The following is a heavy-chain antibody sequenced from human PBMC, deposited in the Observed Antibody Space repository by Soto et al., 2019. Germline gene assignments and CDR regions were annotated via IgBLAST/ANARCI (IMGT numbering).Heavy chain of an antibody. CDR1: GYTFTSYA. V-gene: IGHV1-3*05. CDR2: INAGNGNT. Sequence: QVQLVQSGAEEKKPGASVKVSCKASGYTFTSYAMHWVRQAPGQRLEWMGWINAGNGNTKYSQKFQGRVTLTSDTSASPASSVLSRLSSEDPAVYYCARHGSGWDYWGQGTLVTVSS. CDR3: ARHGSGWDY. J-gene: IGHJ4*02. D-gene: IGHD6-19*01.